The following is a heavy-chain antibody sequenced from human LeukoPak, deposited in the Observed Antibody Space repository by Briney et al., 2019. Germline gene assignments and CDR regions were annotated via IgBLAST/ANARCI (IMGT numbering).Heavy chain of an antibody. CDR3: AVMVRGVITPFDP. Sequence: ASVKVSCKVSVYTLTELSMHWVRQAPGKGLEWMGGFDPEDGETIYAQKFQGRVTMTEDTSTDTAYMELSSLRSEDTAVYYCAVMVRGVITPFDPWGQGTLVTVSS. CDR2: FDPEDGET. V-gene: IGHV1-24*01. J-gene: IGHJ5*02. CDR1: VYTLTELS. D-gene: IGHD3-10*01.